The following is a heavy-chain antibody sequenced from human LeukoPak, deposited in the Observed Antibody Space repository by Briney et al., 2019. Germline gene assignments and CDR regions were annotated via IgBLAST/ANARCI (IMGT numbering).Heavy chain of an antibody. D-gene: IGHD3-9*01. CDR2: ISAYNGNT. Sequence: VASVKVSCKASGYTFTSYGISWVRQAPGQGLEWMGWISAYNGNTNYAQKLQGRVTMTTDTSTSTAYMELRSLRSDDTAVYYCARDLTLDDILTGYSPHGDAFDIWGQGTMVTVSS. CDR3: ARDLTLDDILTGYSPHGDAFDI. J-gene: IGHJ3*02. CDR1: GYTFTSYG. V-gene: IGHV1-18*01.